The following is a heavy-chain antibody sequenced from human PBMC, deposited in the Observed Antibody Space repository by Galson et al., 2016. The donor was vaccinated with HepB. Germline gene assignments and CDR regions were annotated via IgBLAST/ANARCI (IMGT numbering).Heavy chain of an antibody. V-gene: IGHV4-31*03. D-gene: IGHD4-17*01. CDR1: GHSISRGSYY. CDR3: ARPYGAYENDALDT. Sequence: TLSLTCTVSGHSISRGSYYWSWIRQFPGKGLQWIGYIYYTGATSYHPSLRSRVSMSLDTSKNQFFLNLTSVTAADTAVYYCARPYGAYENDALDTGGQGTMVTVSS. J-gene: IGHJ3*01. CDR2: IYYTGAT.